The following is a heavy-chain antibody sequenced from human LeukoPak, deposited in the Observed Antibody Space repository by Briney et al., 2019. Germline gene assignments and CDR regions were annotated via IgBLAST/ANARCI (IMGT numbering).Heavy chain of an antibody. Sequence: GRSLRLSCAASGFTFSSYGLNWVRQAPGKGLEWVSVISGSGGSTYYADSVKGRFTISRDNSKNTLYLQMNSLRAEDTAVYYCAKSGYSSSWSNAAVYNWFDPWGQGTLVTVSS. CDR2: ISGSGGST. V-gene: IGHV3-23*01. D-gene: IGHD6-13*01. J-gene: IGHJ5*02. CDR1: GFTFSSYG. CDR3: AKSGYSSSWSNAAVYNWFDP.